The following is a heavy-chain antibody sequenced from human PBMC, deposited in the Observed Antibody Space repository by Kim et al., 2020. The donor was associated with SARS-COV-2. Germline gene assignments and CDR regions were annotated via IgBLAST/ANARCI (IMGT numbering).Heavy chain of an antibody. CDR3: AREEKSSPKTFDY. CDR1: GFTFSDHY. CDR2: ISGSATYT. Sequence: GGSLRLSCAASGFTFSDHYMHWVRQAPGKGLEWISYISGSATYTNYAESVKGRFTISRDNAKNSLFLQMNSLRADDTAVYYCAREEKSSPKTFDYWGQGTLVTVSS. D-gene: IGHD2-2*01. V-gene: IGHV3-11*05. J-gene: IGHJ4*02.